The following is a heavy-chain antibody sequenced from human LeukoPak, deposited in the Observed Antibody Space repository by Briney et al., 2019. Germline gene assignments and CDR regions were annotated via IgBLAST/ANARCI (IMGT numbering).Heavy chain of an antibody. D-gene: IGHD3-16*01. J-gene: IGHJ4*02. V-gene: IGHV4-34*01. CDR2: INHSGST. CDR1: GGSFSGYY. Sequence: PSETLSLTCAVYGGSFSGYYWSWIRQPPGKGLEWIGEINHSGSTNYNPSLKSRVTISVDTSKNQFSLKLSSVTAADTAMYYCAKHGGFHFDSWGQGALVTVSS. CDR3: AKHGGFHFDS.